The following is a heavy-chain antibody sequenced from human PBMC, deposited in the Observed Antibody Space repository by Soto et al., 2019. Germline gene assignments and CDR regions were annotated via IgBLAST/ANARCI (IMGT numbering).Heavy chain of an antibody. J-gene: IGHJ6*02. CDR3: ARLGLAVRQDFVYYYGMDV. Sequence: PXASLKISCKGSGYSFTSYWITWVRQMPGKGLEWMGRIDPFDSQTRHSPSFQGHVTISADKSISTAYLQWSSLKASDTAMYYCARLGLAVRQDFVYYYGMDVWGQGTTVTVSS. CDR1: GYSFTSYW. V-gene: IGHV5-10-1*01. D-gene: IGHD6-6*01. CDR2: IDPFDSQT.